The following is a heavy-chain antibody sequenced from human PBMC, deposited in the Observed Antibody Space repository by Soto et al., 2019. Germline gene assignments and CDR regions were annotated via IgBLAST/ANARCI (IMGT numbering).Heavy chain of an antibody. Sequence: QVQLVESGGGVVQPGRSLRLSCAASGFTFSSYGMHWVRQAPGKGLERVAVIWYDGSNKYYADSVKGRFTISRDNSKNTLYLQMNSLRAEDTAVYYCARESAGGVIVYYYMDVWGKGTTVTVSS. CDR1: GFTFSSYG. J-gene: IGHJ6*03. CDR2: IWYDGSNK. V-gene: IGHV3-33*01. CDR3: ARESAGGVIVYYYMDV. D-gene: IGHD3-10*01.